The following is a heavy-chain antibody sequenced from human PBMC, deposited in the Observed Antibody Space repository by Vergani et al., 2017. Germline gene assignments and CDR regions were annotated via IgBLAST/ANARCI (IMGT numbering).Heavy chain of an antibody. D-gene: IGHD5/OR15-5a*01. CDR3: TRESVSRIVAY. CDR2: IRSTPHGGTT. J-gene: IGHJ4*02. CDR1: GFTFGDFA. Sequence: EVQLVESGGGLVQPGQSLRLSCTTSGFTFGDFAMSWFRQAPGKGLEWVGFIRSTPHGGTTEYAASVKGRFTISRDDSKSIAYLQINSLKSEDTAVYFCTRESVSRIVAYWGQGTLVTVSS. V-gene: IGHV3-49*03.